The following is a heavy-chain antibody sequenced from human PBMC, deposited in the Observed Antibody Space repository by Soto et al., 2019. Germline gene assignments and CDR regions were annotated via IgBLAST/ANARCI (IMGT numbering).Heavy chain of an antibody. CDR2: ISAHNGNT. Sequence: QVHLVQSGAEVKKPGASVKVSCKGSGYGFTTYGITWVRQAPGQGLEWMAWISAHNGNTNYAQKLQGRGTVTRDTSTITAYMELRSLRSDDTAVYYCAPGRYGYYWGQGARVPVSS. CDR3: APGRYGYY. J-gene: IGHJ4*02. CDR1: GYGFTTYG. D-gene: IGHD1-26*01. V-gene: IGHV1-18*01.